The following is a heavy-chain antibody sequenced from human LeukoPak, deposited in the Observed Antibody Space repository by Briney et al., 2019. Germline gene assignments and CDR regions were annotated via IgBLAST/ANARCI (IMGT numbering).Heavy chain of an antibody. D-gene: IGHD3-10*01. CDR3: ARRITMVRGVMWDTFDY. J-gene: IGHJ4*02. CDR1: GGSISSSSYY. CDR2: IYYSGST. V-gene: IGHV4-39*01. Sequence: TPSETLSLTCTVSGGSISSSSYYWGWIRQPRGKGLEWIGSIYYSGSTYYNPSLKGRVTISVDTSKNQFSLKLSSVTAADTAVYYCARRITMVRGVMWDTFDYWGQGTLVTVSS.